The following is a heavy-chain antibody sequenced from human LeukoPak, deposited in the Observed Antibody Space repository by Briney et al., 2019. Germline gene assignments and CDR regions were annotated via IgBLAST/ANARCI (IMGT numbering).Heavy chain of an antibody. V-gene: IGHV4-30-2*01. J-gene: IGHJ3*02. Sequence: SQTLSLTCAVSGGSISSGGYSWSWIRQPPGKGLEWIGYIYHSGSTYYNPSLKSRVTISVDRSKNQFSLKLSSVTAADTAVYYCARSLWFGEFTDAFDIWGQGTMVTVSS. D-gene: IGHD3-10*01. CDR3: ARSLWFGEFTDAFDI. CDR2: IYHSGST. CDR1: GGSISSGGYS.